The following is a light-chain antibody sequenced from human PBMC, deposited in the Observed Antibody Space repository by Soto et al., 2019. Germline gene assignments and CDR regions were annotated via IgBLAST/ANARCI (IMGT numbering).Light chain of an antibody. CDR3: AAWDDSLDGHVL. CDR2: EVS. Sequence: QSALTQPASVSGSPGQSITISCTGTSSDVGGYNYVSWYQQHPGKAPKLMIYEVSNRPSGVSNRFSGSKSGNTASLAISGLQSEDEADYYCAAWDDSLDGHVLFGGGTKLTVL. CDR1: SSDVGGYNY. V-gene: IGLV2-14*01. J-gene: IGLJ2*01.